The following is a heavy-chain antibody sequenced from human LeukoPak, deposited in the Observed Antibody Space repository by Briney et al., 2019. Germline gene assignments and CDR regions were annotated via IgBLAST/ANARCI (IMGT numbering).Heavy chain of an antibody. Sequence: GGSVRLSCAASGFAFSSYAMSWVRQAPGKGLEWVSAISGSGGSTYYADSVKGRFTISRDNSKNTLYLQMNSLRAEDTAVYYCASRIAVAGIQHWGQGTLVTVSS. V-gene: IGHV3-23*01. CDR2: ISGSGGST. J-gene: IGHJ1*01. CDR3: ASRIAVAGIQH. CDR1: GFAFSSYA. D-gene: IGHD6-19*01.